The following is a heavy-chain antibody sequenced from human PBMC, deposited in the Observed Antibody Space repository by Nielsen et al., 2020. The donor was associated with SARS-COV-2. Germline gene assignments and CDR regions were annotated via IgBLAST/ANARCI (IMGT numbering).Heavy chain of an antibody. Sequence: ASVKVSCKASGYTFTSYAMTWVRQAPGQGLEWMGWINTNTGNPTYAQGFTGRFVFSLDTSVSTAYLQISSLKAEDTAVYYCALVHYDFWSGYHSRPTPFDYWGQGTLVTVSS. D-gene: IGHD3-3*01. J-gene: IGHJ4*02. CDR1: GYTFTSYA. CDR2: INTNTGNP. V-gene: IGHV7-4-1*02. CDR3: ALVHYDFWSGYHSRPTPFDY.